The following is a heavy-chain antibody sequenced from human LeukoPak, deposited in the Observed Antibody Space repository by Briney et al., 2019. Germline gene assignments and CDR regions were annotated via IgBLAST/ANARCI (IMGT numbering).Heavy chain of an antibody. J-gene: IGHJ4*02. V-gene: IGHV1-8*01. CDR2: MNPDNGNT. Sequence: ASVKVSCKTSGYRFTNFDINWVRQAPGQGLEWMGWMNPDNGNTGYAQKFQGRVSMIGDTSISTAFMVLSSLRSDDTAVYFCARGPRESSSSDYWGQGTPVTVSS. CDR3: ARGPRESSSSDY. CDR1: GYRFTNFD. D-gene: IGHD6-13*01.